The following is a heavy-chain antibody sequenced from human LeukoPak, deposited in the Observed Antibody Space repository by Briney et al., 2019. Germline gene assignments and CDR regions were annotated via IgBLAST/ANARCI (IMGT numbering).Heavy chain of an antibody. J-gene: IGHJ6*03. CDR1: GGSFSGYY. Sequence: SETLSLTCAVYGGSFSGYYWSWIRQPPAKGLEWIGEINHSGSTNYNPSLKSRVTISVDTSKNQFSLKLSSVTAADTAVYYCAREGGGRTGYYYYYYIDVWGKGTTVTVSS. CDR2: INHSGST. CDR3: AREGGGRTGYYYYYYIDV. D-gene: IGHD2-15*01. V-gene: IGHV4-34*01.